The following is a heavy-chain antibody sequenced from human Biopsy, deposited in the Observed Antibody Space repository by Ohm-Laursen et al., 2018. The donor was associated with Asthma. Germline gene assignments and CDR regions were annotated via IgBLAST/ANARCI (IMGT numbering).Heavy chain of an antibody. CDR1: GFSFDDCA. D-gene: IGHD3-22*01. Sequence: SLRLSCAASGFSFDDCAMHWVRQAPGKGLEWVSSISWNSGNMDYADSVKGRFTISRDNAKNSLYLQMQSLRPEDTAFYYCAKSADYYDSTDYLDFWGRGTLVAVSS. CDR3: AKSADYYDSTDYLDF. CDR2: ISWNSGNM. V-gene: IGHV3-9*01. J-gene: IGHJ4*01.